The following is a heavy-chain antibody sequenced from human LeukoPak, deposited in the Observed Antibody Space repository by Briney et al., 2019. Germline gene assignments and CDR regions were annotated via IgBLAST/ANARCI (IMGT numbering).Heavy chain of an antibody. CDR3: ARLGDYSGYDIERANWFDP. D-gene: IGHD5-12*01. CDR2: IYPGDSDT. Sequence: GESLKISCKGSGYSFTSYWIGWVRQMPGKGLEWMGIIYPGDSDTRYSPSFQGQVTISADKSISTAYLQWSSLKASDTAMYYCARLGDYSGYDIERANWFDPWGQGTLVTVSS. J-gene: IGHJ5*02. CDR1: GYSFTSYW. V-gene: IGHV5-51*01.